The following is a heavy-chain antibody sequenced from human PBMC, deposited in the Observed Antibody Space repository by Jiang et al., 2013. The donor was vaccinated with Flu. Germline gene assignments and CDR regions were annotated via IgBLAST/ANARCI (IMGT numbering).Heavy chain of an antibody. J-gene: IGHJ5*02. CDR2: ISGSGDST. Sequence: QLLESGGDLVQPGGSLRLSCAASGFTPSSFAMSWVRQAPGKGLEWVSSISGSGDSTYYADSVKGRFTIPRDNSRKTLYLQMNSLRAEDTAVYFCATGVANLNWFDPWGQGTLVTVSS. V-gene: IGHV3-23*01. CDR3: ATGVANLNWFDP. CDR1: GFTPSSFA. D-gene: IGHD2-15*01.